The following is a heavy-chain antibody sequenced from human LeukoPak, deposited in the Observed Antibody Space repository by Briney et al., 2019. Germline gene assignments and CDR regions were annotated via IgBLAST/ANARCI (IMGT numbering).Heavy chain of an antibody. J-gene: IGHJ4*02. Sequence: GGSLRLSCAASGFTFSNYAMTWVRQAPGRGLEWVSTISGGGGTTHCADSVKGRFIISRDNSKNTLSLQMNSLRAEDTAVYYCARGHSSGWYYFDYWGQGTLVTVSS. CDR2: ISGGGGTT. V-gene: IGHV3-23*01. D-gene: IGHD6-19*01. CDR3: ARGHSSGWYYFDY. CDR1: GFTFSNYA.